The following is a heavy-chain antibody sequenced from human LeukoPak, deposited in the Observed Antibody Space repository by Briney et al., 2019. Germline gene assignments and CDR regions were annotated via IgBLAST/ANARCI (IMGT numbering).Heavy chain of an antibody. V-gene: IGHV4-4*02. J-gene: IGHJ3*02. Sequence: KPSGTLSLTCAVSGGSISSSNWWSWVRQPPGKGLEWIGEIYHSGSTNYTPSLKSRVTISVDKSKNQFSLKLSSVTAADTAVYYCARDSYFYDSSGYPRGAFDIWGQGTMVTVSS. CDR1: GGSISSSNW. D-gene: IGHD3-22*01. CDR2: IYHSGST. CDR3: ARDSYFYDSSGYPRGAFDI.